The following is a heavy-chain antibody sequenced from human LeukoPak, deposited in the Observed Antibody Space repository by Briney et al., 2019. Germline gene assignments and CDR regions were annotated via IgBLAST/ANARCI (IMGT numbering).Heavy chain of an antibody. CDR1: GGSISSYY. V-gene: IGHV4-4*07. D-gene: IGHD6-13*01. CDR3: ARDQERAAAGTNVLGYYYYGMDV. Sequence: SETLSLTCTVSGGSISSYYWSWIRQPAGKGLEWIGRIYTSGSTNYNPSLKSRVTMSVDTSKNQFSLKLSSVTAADTAVYYCARDQERAAAGTNVLGYYYYGMDVWGQGTTVTVSS. CDR2: IYTSGST. J-gene: IGHJ6*02.